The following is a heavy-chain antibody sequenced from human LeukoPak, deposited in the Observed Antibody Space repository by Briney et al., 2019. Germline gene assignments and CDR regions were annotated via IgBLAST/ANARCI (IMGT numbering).Heavy chain of an antibody. CDR1: GYSISSGYY. D-gene: IGHD5-18*01. CDR2: IYHSGST. J-gene: IGHJ4*02. V-gene: IGHV4-38-2*01. Sequence: KPSETLSLTCAVSGYSISSGYYWGWIRQPPGKGLDWIGSIYHSGSTYYNPSLKSRVTISVDTSKNQFSLKLSSVTAADTAVYYCATRGYSYGQYYFDYWGQGTLVTVSS. CDR3: ATRGYSYGQYYFDY.